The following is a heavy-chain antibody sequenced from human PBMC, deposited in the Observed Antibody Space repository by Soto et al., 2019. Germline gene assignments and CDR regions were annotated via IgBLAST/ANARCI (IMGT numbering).Heavy chain of an antibody. CDR2: ISAHNGNT. CDR3: ARGRYGDY. Sequence: QVHLVQSGAEVKKPGASVKVSCKGSGYTFTSYGITWVRQAPGQGLEWMGWISAHNGNTDYAQKLRGRVTGTRDTSTSTASLELRSLRSDDTAVYYCARGRYGDYWGQGALVTVSS. D-gene: IGHD1-1*01. V-gene: IGHV1-18*01. J-gene: IGHJ4*02. CDR1: GYTFTSYG.